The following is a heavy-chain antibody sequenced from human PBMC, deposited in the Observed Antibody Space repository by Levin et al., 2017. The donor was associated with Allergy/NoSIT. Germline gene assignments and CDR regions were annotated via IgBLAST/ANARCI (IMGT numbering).Heavy chain of an antibody. V-gene: IGHV3-23*01. J-gene: IGHJ3*02. CDR3: APQGATTWEDAFDI. CDR2: ISGSGGST. Sequence: GESLKISCAASGFTFSSYAMSWVRQAPGKGLEWVSAISGSGGSTYYADSVKGRFTISRDNSKNTLYLQMNSLRAEDTAVYYCAPQGATTWEDAFDIWGQGTMVTVSS. D-gene: IGHD1-26*01. CDR1: GFTFSSYA.